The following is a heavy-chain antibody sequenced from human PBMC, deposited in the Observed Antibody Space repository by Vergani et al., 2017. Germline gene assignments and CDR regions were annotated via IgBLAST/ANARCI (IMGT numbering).Heavy chain of an antibody. V-gene: IGHV3-33*01. Sequence: QVQLVESGGGVVQPGRSLRLSCAASGFTFSSYGMHWVRQAPGKGLEWVAVIWYDGSNKYYADSVKGRFTISRDNSKNTLYLQMNSLRAEDTAVYYCARGGYSSGWYWYGQFFDYWGQGTLVTVSS. J-gene: IGHJ4*02. CDR1: GFTFSSYG. CDR2: IWYDGSNK. CDR3: ARGGYSSGWYWYGQFFDY. D-gene: IGHD6-19*01.